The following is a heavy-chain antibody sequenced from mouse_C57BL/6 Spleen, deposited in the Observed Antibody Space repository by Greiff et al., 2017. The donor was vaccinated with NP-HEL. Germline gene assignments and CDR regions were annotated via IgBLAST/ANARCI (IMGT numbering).Heavy chain of an antibody. D-gene: IGHD1-1*01. V-gene: IGHV5-16*01. CDR1: GFTFSDYY. CDR3: ARDRGYYYGSSYWYFDV. CDR2: INYDGSST. Sequence: EVKLVESEGGLVQPGSSMKLSCTASGFTFSDYYMAWVRQVPEKGLEWVANINYDGSSTYYLDSLKSRFIIPRDNAKNILYLQMSSLKSEDTATYYCARDRGYYYGSSYWYFDVWGTGTTVTVSS. J-gene: IGHJ1*03.